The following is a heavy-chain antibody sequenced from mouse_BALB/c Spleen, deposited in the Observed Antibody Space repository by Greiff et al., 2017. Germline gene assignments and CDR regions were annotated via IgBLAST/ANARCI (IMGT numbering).Heavy chain of an antibody. CDR2: ISSGGSYT. CDR1: GFTFSSYS. J-gene: IGHJ4*01. Sequence: EVQVVESGGGLVKPGGSLKLSCAASGFTFSSYSMSWVRQTPEKRLEWVATISSGGSYTYYPDSVKGRFTISRDNAKNTLYLQMSSLRSEDTAMYYCAREDYDGAMDYWGQGTSVTVSS. CDR3: AREDYDGAMDY. V-gene: IGHV5-9-3*01. D-gene: IGHD2-4*01.